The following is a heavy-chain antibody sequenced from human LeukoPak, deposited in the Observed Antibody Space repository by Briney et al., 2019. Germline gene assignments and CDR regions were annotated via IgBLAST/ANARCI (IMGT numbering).Heavy chain of an antibody. V-gene: IGHV3-23*01. D-gene: IGHD3-16*02. CDR3: ARDLPYDYVWGSYRQYGMDV. J-gene: IGHJ6*02. CDR1: GFTFSSYA. Sequence: PGGSLRLSCAASGFTFSSYAMSWVRQAPGKGLEWVSAISGSGGSTYYADSVKGRFTISRDNAKNSLYLQMNSLRAEDTAVYYCARDLPYDYVWGSYRQYGMDVWGQGTTVTASS. CDR2: ISGSGGST.